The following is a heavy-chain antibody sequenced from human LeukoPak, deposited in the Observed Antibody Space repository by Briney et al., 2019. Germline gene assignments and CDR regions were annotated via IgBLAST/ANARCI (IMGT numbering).Heavy chain of an antibody. D-gene: IGHD2-2*01. CDR3: ARGVPVGLNYFDY. V-gene: IGHV1-2*02. CDR2: INPNSGGT. J-gene: IGHJ4*02. CDR1: GYSFTDYY. Sequence: ASVKVSCKTSGYSFTDYYIHWVRQAPGQGLEWMGWINPNSGGTNYAQKFQGRVTMIRDTSIRTTYMDLSRLISDDTAVYYCARGVPVGLNYFDYWGQGTLVTVSS.